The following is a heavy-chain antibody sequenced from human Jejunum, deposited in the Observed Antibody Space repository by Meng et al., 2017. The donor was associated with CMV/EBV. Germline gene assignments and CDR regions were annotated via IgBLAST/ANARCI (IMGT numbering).Heavy chain of an antibody. D-gene: IGHD3-3*01. CDR2: ISHDGSNY. CDR1: GFTLSPYV. CDR3: ARDPRFSGGWFDT. V-gene: IGHV3-30-3*01. Sequence: ASGFTLSPYVIHWVRQAPGKGLEWVAVISHDGSNYYYADSVKGRFTISRDNSKNTLHLQMNSLRPEDTAVYYCARDPRFSGGWFDTWGQGTLVTVSS. J-gene: IGHJ5*02.